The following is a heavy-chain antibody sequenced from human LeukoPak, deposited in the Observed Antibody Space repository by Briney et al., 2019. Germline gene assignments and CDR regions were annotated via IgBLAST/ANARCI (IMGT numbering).Heavy chain of an antibody. J-gene: IGHJ4*02. Sequence: PSETLSLTCGVYGGSFSGYYWSWIRQPPGKGLEWIGEINHSGSTNYNPSLKSRVTISVDTSKNHFSLKLSSVTAADTAVYYCARGLVAGVVGFDYWGQGTLVTVSS. CDR3: ARGLVAGVVGFDY. D-gene: IGHD2-8*02. V-gene: IGHV4-34*01. CDR2: INHSGST. CDR1: GGSFSGYY.